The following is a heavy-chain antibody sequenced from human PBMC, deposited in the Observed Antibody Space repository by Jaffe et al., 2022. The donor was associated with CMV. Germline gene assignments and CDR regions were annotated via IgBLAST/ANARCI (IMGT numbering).Heavy chain of an antibody. V-gene: IGHV1-8*01. CDR2: MNPNSGNT. D-gene: IGHD1-7*01. Sequence: QVQLVQSGAEVKKPGASVKVSCKASGYTFTSYDINWVRQATGQGLEWMGWMNPNSGNTGYAQKFQGRVTMTRNTSISTAYMELSSLRSEDTAVYYCARVPYNWNYGWGEYYYGMDVWGQGTTVTVSS. J-gene: IGHJ6*02. CDR3: ARVPYNWNYGWGEYYYGMDV. CDR1: GYTFTSYD.